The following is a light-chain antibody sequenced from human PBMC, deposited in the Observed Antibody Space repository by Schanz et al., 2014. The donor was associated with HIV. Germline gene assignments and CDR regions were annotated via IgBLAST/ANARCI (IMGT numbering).Light chain of an antibody. V-gene: IGKV3-20*01. Sequence: EIVLTQSPGTLSLSPGERATLSCRASQSVSSYLAWSQQKPGQAPRLLIYDASSRATGIPDRFSGSGSGTDFTLTISRLEPEDFAVYYCQQYGSSPQGTFGQGTKVEIK. CDR1: QSVSSY. J-gene: IGKJ1*01. CDR3: QQYGSSPQGT. CDR2: DAS.